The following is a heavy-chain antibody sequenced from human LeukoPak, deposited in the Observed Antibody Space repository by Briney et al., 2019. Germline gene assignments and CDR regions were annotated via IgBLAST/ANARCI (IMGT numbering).Heavy chain of an antibody. D-gene: IGHD3-10*01. J-gene: IGHJ3*02. CDR1: GFTVSSNY. V-gene: IGHV3-53*01. Sequence: AGGSLRLSCAASGFTVSSNYMSWVRQAPGKGLEWVSVIYSGGSTYYADSVKGRFTISRDNSKNTLYLQMNSLRAEDTAVYYCARVSRYYGSGTYYHDAFDIWGQGTMVTVSS. CDR3: ARVSRYYGSGTYYHDAFDI. CDR2: IYSGGST.